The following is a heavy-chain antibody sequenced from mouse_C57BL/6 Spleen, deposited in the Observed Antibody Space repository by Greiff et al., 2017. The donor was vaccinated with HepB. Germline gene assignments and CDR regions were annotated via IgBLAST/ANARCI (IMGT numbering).Heavy chain of an antibody. CDR1: GYTFTSYG. CDR3: ARRGGYDDYDEGGAMDY. CDR2: IYPRSGNT. J-gene: IGHJ4*01. D-gene: IGHD2-4*01. V-gene: IGHV1-81*01. Sequence: QVQLQQSGAELARPGASVKLSCKASGYTFTSYGISWVKQRTGQGLEWIGEIYPRSGNTYYNEKFKGKATLTADKSSSTAYMELRSLTSEDSAVYFCARRGGYDDYDEGGAMDYCGQGTSVTVSS.